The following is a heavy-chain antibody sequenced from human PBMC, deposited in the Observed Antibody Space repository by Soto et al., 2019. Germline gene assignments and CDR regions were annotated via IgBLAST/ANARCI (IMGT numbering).Heavy chain of an antibody. CDR1: GFTFSSYS. V-gene: IGHV3-23*01. CDR2: ISGSGGST. CDR3: AKSTGDPCTTYHFDY. D-gene: IGHD2-8*01. J-gene: IGHJ4*02. Sequence: EVQLLESGRSLVQPGGSLKLSCAASGFTFSSYSMSWVRQAPGKGLEWVSGISGSGGSTYNADSVKGRFTISRDNSRNTLYLQMNGQRAEDTAIYYCAKSTGDPCTTYHFDYWGQGTLVTVSS.